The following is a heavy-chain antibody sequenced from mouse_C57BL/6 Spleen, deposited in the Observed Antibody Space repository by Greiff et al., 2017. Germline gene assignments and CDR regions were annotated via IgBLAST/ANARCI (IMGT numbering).Heavy chain of an antibody. Sequence: EVKVEESGGGLVKPGGSLKLSCAASGFTFSGYGMHWVRQAPEKGLEWVAYISSGSSTIYYADTVKGRFTISRDNAKNTLFLQMTSLRSEDTAMYYCAMDYGSSYGWYFDVWGTGTTVTVSS. J-gene: IGHJ1*03. D-gene: IGHD1-1*01. V-gene: IGHV5-17*01. CDR1: GFTFSGYG. CDR3: AMDYGSSYGWYFDV. CDR2: ISSGSSTI.